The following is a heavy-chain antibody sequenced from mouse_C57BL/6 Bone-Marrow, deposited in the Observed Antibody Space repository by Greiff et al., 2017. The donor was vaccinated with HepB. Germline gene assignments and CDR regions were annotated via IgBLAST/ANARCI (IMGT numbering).Heavy chain of an antibody. CDR1: GFNIKNTY. CDR3: ASGSSTMYYFDY. J-gene: IGHJ2*01. D-gene: IGHD1-3*01. Sequence: EVQRVESVAELVRPGASVKLSCTASGFNIKNTYMHWVKQRPEQGLEWIGRIDPANGNTKYDPKFQGKATLTADTSSNTAYLQLSSLTSEDTAIYYCASGSSTMYYFDYWGQGTTLTVSS. V-gene: IGHV14-3*01. CDR2: IDPANGNT.